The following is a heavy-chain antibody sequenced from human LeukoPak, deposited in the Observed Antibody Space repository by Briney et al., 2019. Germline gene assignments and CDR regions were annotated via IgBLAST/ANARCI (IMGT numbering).Heavy chain of an antibody. V-gene: IGHV4-59*12. D-gene: IGHD4-11*01. J-gene: IGHJ5*02. Sequence: SETLSLTCTVSGDSFSSYYWSWIRQPPGKGLEWIGYIYYSGSTNYNPSLKSRVTISVDTSKNQFSLKLSSVTAADTAVYYCARFMTTWAWFDPWGQGTLATVSS. CDR2: IYYSGST. CDR3: ARFMTTWAWFDP. CDR1: GDSFSSYY.